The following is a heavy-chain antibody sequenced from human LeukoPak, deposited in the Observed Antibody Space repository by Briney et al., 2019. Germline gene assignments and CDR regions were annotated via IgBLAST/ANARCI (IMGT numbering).Heavy chain of an antibody. D-gene: IGHD1-1*01. Sequence: GGSLRLSCVASGFTVSDYYMSWVRQAPGKGLEWVSLLYTDDTTIYADSVEGRFTISRDDSKNAIYLHMTTLRGEDTAVYYCARGGAFYWNPRYWGQGTLVTVSS. CDR2: LYTDDTT. V-gene: IGHV3-53*01. CDR3: ARGGAFYWNPRY. CDR1: GFTVSDYY. J-gene: IGHJ4*02.